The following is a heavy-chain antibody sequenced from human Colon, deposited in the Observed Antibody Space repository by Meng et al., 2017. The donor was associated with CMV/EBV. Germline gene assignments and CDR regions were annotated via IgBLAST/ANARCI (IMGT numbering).Heavy chain of an antibody. V-gene: IGHV4-59*01. CDR3: AKGGASSIWFDP. J-gene: IGHJ5*02. CDR2: IHYSGST. D-gene: IGHD6-6*01. CDR1: GVSISGYY. Sequence: SETLSLTCTVSGVSISGYYWSWIRQPPGRGQEYIGHIHYSGSTNYSPSLESRVSISVDTSKNQFSLNISAVTAADTAVYYCAKGGASSIWFDPWGQGTLVTVSS.